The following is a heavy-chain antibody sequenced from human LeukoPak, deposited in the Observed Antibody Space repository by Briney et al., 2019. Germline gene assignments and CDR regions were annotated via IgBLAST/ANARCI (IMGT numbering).Heavy chain of an antibody. D-gene: IGHD2-15*01. CDR1: GYTFTSYY. CDR3: AKDLGYCSGGSCNMGKYGMDV. V-gene: IGHV1-46*01. J-gene: IGHJ6*02. CDR2: INPSGGST. Sequence: ASVKVSCKASGYTFTSYYMHWVRQAPGQGLEWMGIINPSGGSTSYAQKFQGRVTMTRDTSTSTVYMELSSLRSEDTAVYYCAKDLGYCSGGSCNMGKYGMDVWGQGTTVTVSS.